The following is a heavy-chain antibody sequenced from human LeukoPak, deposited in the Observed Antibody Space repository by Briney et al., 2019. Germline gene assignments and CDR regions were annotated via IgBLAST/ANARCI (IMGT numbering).Heavy chain of an antibody. J-gene: IGHJ5*02. CDR1: GFTFSSYA. CDR3: AKDEGATGWFGSPGNWFDP. V-gene: IGHV3-23*01. D-gene: IGHD3-10*01. Sequence: PGGSLRLSCAASGFTFSSYAMSWVRQAPGKGLEWVSAISDSGGSTYYADSVKGRFTISRDNSKNTLYLQMNSLRAEDTAVYYCAKDEGATGWFGSPGNWFDPWGQGTLVTVSS. CDR2: ISDSGGST.